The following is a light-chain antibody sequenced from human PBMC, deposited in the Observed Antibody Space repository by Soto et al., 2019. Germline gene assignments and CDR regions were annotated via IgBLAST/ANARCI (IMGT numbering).Light chain of an antibody. CDR2: AAS. Sequence: EIVLTQSPGTLSLSPGERATLSCRASQSVSSSYLAWYQQKPGQAPRLLIYAASTRATGIPDRFSGSGSGTDFTFTISRLEPGDFAVYYCQQYGSSPWTFGQGTQVDIK. CDR3: QQYGSSPWT. J-gene: IGKJ1*01. CDR1: QSVSSSY. V-gene: IGKV3-20*01.